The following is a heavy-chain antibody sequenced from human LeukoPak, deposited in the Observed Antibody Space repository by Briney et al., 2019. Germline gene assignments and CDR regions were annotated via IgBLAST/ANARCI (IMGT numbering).Heavy chain of an antibody. CDR2: IYYSGST. V-gene: IGHV4-39*01. CDR1: GGSISSSSYY. J-gene: IGHJ5*02. Sequence: SETLSLTCTVSGGSISSSSYYWGWIRQPPGEGLEWIGSIYYSGSTYYNPSLKSRVTISVDTSKYQFSLKLSSVTAADTAVYYCARHRNEEFDPWGQGTLVTVSS. D-gene: IGHD2-8*01. CDR3: ARHRNEEFDP.